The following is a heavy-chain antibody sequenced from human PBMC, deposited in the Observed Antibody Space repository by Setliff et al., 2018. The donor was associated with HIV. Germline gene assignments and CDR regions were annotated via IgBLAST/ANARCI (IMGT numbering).Heavy chain of an antibody. CDR3: ARGTYYYYYYMDV. V-gene: IGHV4-61*09. D-gene: IGHD1-1*01. CDR2: IYTSGGT. J-gene: IGHJ6*03. CDR1: GGSISSGSYY. Sequence: PSETLSLTCTVPGGSISSGSYYWSWIRQPAGKGLEWIGHIYTSGGTNYNPSLKSRVTISVDTSKNQFSLKLSSVTAADTAVYFCARGTYYYYYYMDVWGKGTTVTVSS.